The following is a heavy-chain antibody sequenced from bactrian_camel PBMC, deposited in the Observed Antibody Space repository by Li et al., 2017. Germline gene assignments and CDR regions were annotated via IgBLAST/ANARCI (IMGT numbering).Heavy chain of an antibody. CDR2: IRRDGGET. J-gene: IGHJ4*01. CDR3: AARQPCRVWLGYEDPGEYNI. D-gene: IGHD5*01. Sequence: HVQLVESGGGSVQAGGSLRLSCLVSSHSRGSNCVGWYRLPPGRAPAEREGIAAIRRDGGETWYAASVKGRFAISEDSAENTLYLQMNSLQPEDTAMYYCAARQPCRVWLGYEDPGEYNIWGQGTQVTVS. V-gene: IGHV3S45*01. CDR1: SHSRGSNC.